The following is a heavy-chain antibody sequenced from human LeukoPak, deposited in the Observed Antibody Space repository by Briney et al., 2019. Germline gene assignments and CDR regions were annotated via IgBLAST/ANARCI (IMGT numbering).Heavy chain of an antibody. J-gene: IGHJ4*02. CDR3: ARYSSSWYAPDYYFDY. Sequence: HTGGSLRLSCAASGFTFSSYSMNWVRQAPGKGLEWVSYISSSSSTIYYADSVKGRFTISRDNAKNSLYLQMNSLRAEDTAVYYCARYSSSWYAPDYYFDYWGQGTLVTVSS. V-gene: IGHV3-48*01. D-gene: IGHD6-13*01. CDR2: ISSSSSTI. CDR1: GFTFSSYS.